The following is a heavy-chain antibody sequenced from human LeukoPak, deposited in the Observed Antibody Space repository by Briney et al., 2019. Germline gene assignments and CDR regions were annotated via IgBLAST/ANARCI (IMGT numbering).Heavy chain of an antibody. J-gene: IGHJ4*02. Sequence: GGSLRLSCAASGFTFSRSGMHWVRQAPGKGLEWVAVISYDGSNKYYADSVKGRFTISRDNSKNTLYLQMGSLRAEDMAVYYCARVGGLLLWFGELSYWGQGTLVTVSS. D-gene: IGHD3-10*01. CDR2: ISYDGSNK. V-gene: IGHV3-30*03. CDR1: GFTFSRSG. CDR3: ARVGGLLLWFGELSY.